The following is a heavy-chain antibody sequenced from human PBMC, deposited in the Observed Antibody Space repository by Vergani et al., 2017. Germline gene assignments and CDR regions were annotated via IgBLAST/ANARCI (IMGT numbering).Heavy chain of an antibody. Sequence: EVQLLESGGGLVQPGGSLRLSCAASGFTFSSYAMSWVRQAPGKGLEWVSAISGSGGSTYYADSVKGRFTISRDNSKNTLYLQMNSLRAEDTAVYYCAKDLQEGCSGGSCYTALDYWGQGTLVTVSS. CDR3: AKDLQEGCSGGSCYTALDY. V-gene: IGHV3-23*01. J-gene: IGHJ4*02. CDR1: GFTFSSYA. CDR2: ISGSGGST. D-gene: IGHD2-15*01.